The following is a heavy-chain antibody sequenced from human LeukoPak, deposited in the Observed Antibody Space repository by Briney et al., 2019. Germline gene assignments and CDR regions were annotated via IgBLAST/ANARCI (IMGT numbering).Heavy chain of an antibody. J-gene: IGHJ4*02. CDR3: ARGYQLLYY. CDR2: IYYSGST. CDR1: GGSISSYY. Sequence: SETLSLTSTVSGGSISSYYWSWIRQPPGKGLEWIGYIYYSGSTNYNPSLKSRVTISVDTSKNQFSLKLSSVTAADTAVYYCARGYQLLYYWGQGTLVTVSS. D-gene: IGHD2-2*01. V-gene: IGHV4-59*01.